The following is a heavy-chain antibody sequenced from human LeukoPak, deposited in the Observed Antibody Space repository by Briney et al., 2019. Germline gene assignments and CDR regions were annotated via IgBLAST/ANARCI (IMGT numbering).Heavy chain of an antibody. CDR2: VSTNGDKT. J-gene: IGHJ6*02. D-gene: IGHD1-1*01. V-gene: IGHV3-64*01. Sequence: GGSLRLSCAASGFPFSNYAMHSVRLAPGKGLEYVSGVSTNGDKTYYANSVKGRFTVSRDNSKNTLYLQMGSLRDEDMAVYYCARGRNDLSFLCLCYYGMDVWGQGTTVTVSS. CDR1: GFPFSNYA. CDR3: ARGRNDLSFLCLCYYGMDV.